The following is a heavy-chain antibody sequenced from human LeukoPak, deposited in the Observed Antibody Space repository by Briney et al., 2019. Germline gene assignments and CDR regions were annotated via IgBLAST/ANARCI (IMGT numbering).Heavy chain of an antibody. V-gene: IGHV3-9*01. CDR1: GFTFDDYA. D-gene: IGHD6-13*01. CDR2: ISWNSGSI. Sequence: GGSLRLSCAASGFTFDDYAMHWVRQAPGKGLEWVSGISWNSGSIGYADSVKGRFTISRDNAKNSLYLQMNSLRAEDTALYYCAKDARAGIAAAGTKGSYFDYWGQGTLVTVSS. J-gene: IGHJ4*02. CDR3: AKDARAGIAAAGTKGSYFDY.